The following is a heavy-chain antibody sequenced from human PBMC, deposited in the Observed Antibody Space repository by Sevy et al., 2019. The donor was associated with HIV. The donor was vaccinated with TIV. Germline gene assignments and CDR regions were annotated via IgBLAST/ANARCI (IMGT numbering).Heavy chain of an antibody. D-gene: IGHD2-8*01. CDR2: LSFGCGEI. V-gene: IGHV3-23*01. J-gene: IGHJ4*02. Sequence: GGSLRLSCAASGFTFSKYSMSWVLQPPGKGLEWVSTLSFGCGEINYADSVKGRFTISRDNSKSSVYLQMNNLRPEETAVYYCAREGCTKPHDYWGQGTLVTVSS. CDR3: AREGCTKPHDY. CDR1: GFTFSKYS.